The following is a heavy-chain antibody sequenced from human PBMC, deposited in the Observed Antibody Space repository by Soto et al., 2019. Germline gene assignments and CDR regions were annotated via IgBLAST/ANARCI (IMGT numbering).Heavy chain of an antibody. CDR3: AVNWDTVYYFDY. J-gene: IGHJ4*02. D-gene: IGHD4-17*01. CDR1: GVTFSSYA. Sequence: SVKVSCKASGVTFSSYAISRVRQAPGQGLEWMGGIIPIFGTANYAQKFQGRVTITADKSTSTACMELSSLRSEDTAVYYCAVNWDTVYYFDYWGQGTLVTVSS. V-gene: IGHV1-69*06. CDR2: IIPIFGTA.